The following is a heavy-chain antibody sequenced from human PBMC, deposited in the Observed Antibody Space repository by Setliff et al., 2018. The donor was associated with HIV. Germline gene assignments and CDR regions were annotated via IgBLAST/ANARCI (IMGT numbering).Heavy chain of an antibody. D-gene: IGHD3-16*01. CDR1: GGSISSGNHY. CDR2: MHASGST. V-gene: IGHV4-61*09. Sequence: KTSETLSLTCTVSGGSISSGNHYWAWIRQPAGKRLEWIGHMHASGSTYYNPSLNRRASISVDTSNSQVSLRLTSVTAADTAVYYCAREIPFRGNANMWDYYAMDVWGQGITVTVSS. J-gene: IGHJ6*02. CDR3: AREIPFRGNANMWDYYAMDV.